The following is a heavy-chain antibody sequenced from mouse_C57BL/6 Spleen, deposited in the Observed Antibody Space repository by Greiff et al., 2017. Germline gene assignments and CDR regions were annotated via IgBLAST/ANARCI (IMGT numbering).Heavy chain of an antibody. CDR1: GYTFTSYW. CDR2: IDPSDSET. J-gene: IGHJ2*01. CDR3: AKGYDYLDY. Sequence: VKLQQPGAELVRPGSSVKLSCKASGYTFTSYWMHWVKQRPIQGLEWIGNIDPSDSETHYNQKFKDKATLTVDKSSSTAYMQLSSLTSEDSAAYYCAKGYDYLDYWGQGTTLTVSS. D-gene: IGHD2-4*01. V-gene: IGHV1-52*01.